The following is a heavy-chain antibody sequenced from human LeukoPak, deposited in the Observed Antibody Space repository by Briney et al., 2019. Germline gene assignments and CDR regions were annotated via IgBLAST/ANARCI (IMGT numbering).Heavy chain of an antibody. V-gene: IGHV4-59*12. CDR3: ARGTAMVFY. CDR1: GGSISGYY. CDR2: IYYSGST. J-gene: IGHJ4*02. D-gene: IGHD5-18*01. Sequence: SETLSLTCTVSGGSISGYYWNWIRQPPGKGLEWIGYIYYSGSTNYNPSLKSRVTISVDTSKNQFSLKLSSVTAADTAVYYCARGTAMVFYWGQGTLVTVSS.